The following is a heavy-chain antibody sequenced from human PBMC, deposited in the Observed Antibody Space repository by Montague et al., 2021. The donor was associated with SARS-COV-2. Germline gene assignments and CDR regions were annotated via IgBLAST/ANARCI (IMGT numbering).Heavy chain of an antibody. V-gene: IGHV4-4*02. Sequence: SETLSLTCVVSDVSLSTSTWWSWVRQSPGKGLEWVGEIYLSGFTQYNPSVKSRVSISLDDSRSQFSLRLTSVTAADMAVYFCARGGLGNRGFDYWGQGTLVTVSS. CDR3: ARGGLGNRGFDY. CDR1: DVSLSTSTW. D-gene: IGHD3/OR15-3a*01. CDR2: IYLSGFT. J-gene: IGHJ4*02.